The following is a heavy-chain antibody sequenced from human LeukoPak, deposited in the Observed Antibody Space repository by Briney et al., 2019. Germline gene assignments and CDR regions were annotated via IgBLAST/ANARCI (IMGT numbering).Heavy chain of an antibody. J-gene: IGHJ4*02. CDR3: ARSPNIVVVVAAYDY. V-gene: IGHV1-69*04. Sequence: GASVTVSCKASGGTFSSYAMSWVRQAPGQGLEWMGRIIPILGIANYAQKLQGRVTITADKSTRTAYMELSSLRSEDTAVYYCARSPNIVVVVAAYDYWGQGTLVTVSS. CDR1: GGTFSSYA. CDR2: IIPILGIA. D-gene: IGHD2-15*01.